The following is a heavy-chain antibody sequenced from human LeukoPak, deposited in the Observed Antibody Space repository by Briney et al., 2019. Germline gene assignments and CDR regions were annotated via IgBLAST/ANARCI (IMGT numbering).Heavy chain of an antibody. Sequence: GASVKISCKASGYTFTSYYMHWVRQAPGQGLEWMGIINPSGGSTSYAQKFQGRVTMTRDTSISTAYMELSRLRSDDTAVYFCARELWVAATNYDSWGQGTLVTVSS. J-gene: IGHJ4*02. CDR2: INPSGGST. CDR3: ARELWVAATNYDS. D-gene: IGHD2-15*01. CDR1: GYTFTSYY. V-gene: IGHV1-46*01.